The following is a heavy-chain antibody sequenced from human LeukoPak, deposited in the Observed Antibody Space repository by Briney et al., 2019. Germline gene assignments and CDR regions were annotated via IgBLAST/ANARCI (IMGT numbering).Heavy chain of an antibody. Sequence: PSETLSLTCTVSGGSISSYYRSWIRQPPGQGLEWIGYIYSSGSTNYNPSLKSRVTISVDTSKNQFSLKLRSVTAADTAVYYCARFAYCGGHCWYYFDYWGQGTLVTVSS. CDR1: GGSISSYY. CDR2: IYSSGST. CDR3: ARFAYCGGHCWYYFDY. D-gene: IGHD2-21*02. V-gene: IGHV4-59*01. J-gene: IGHJ4*02.